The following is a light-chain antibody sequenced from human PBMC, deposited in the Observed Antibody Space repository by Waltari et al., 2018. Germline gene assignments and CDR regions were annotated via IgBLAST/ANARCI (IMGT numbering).Light chain of an antibody. CDR2: GAS. J-gene: IGKJ1*01. V-gene: IGKV3-15*01. Sequence: EIVLTQSPATLSVSPGESATLSCRASQSVSSNLAWYQQKPGQAPRLLIDGASTRATGIPARFSGSGSGTEFTLTISSLQSEDFAVYYCQQYNNWPPTWTFGQGTKVEIK. CDR1: QSVSSN. CDR3: QQYNNWPPTWT.